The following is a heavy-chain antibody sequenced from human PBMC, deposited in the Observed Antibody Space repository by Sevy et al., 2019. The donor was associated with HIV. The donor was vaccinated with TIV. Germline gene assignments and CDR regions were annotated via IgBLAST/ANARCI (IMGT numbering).Heavy chain of an antibody. D-gene: IGHD3-10*01. J-gene: IGHJ4*02. Sequence: GGSLRLSCTASGFTFNTQAMTWVHQAPGKGLEWVSTIPSTGINTFYANSVKGRFSISRDNAMSTVYLQVNSLRAEDTALYYCARGWPITFWGQGTLVTVSS. V-gene: IGHV3-23*01. CDR1: GFTFNTQA. CDR2: IPSTGINT. CDR3: ARGWPITF.